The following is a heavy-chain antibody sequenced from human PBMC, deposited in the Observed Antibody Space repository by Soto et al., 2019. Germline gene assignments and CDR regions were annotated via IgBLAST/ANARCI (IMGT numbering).Heavy chain of an antibody. CDR2: INPNSGGT. D-gene: IGHD2-15*01. Sequence: ASVKVSCKASGYTFTGYYMHWVRQAPGQGLEWMGWINPNSGGTNYAQKFQGRVTMTRDTSINTAYMELSRLRSDDTAVYYCARNMWEYCSGGSCYSPFDYWGQGTLVTVSS. CDR1: GYTFTGYY. CDR3: ARNMWEYCSGGSCYSPFDY. J-gene: IGHJ4*02. V-gene: IGHV1-2*02.